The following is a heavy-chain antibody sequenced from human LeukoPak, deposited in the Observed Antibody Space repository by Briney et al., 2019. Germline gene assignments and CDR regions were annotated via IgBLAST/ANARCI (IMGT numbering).Heavy chain of an antibody. Sequence: GGSLRLSCAASGFTFSSHAMSWVRQAPGKGLEWVSWISGSSSYTNYADSVKGRFTISRDNAKNSLYLQMNSLRDEDTAVYYCARVILKYYGSGPFDYWGQGTLVTVSS. V-gene: IGHV3-11*05. J-gene: IGHJ4*02. D-gene: IGHD3-10*01. CDR2: ISGSSSYT. CDR1: GFTFSSHA. CDR3: ARVILKYYGSGPFDY.